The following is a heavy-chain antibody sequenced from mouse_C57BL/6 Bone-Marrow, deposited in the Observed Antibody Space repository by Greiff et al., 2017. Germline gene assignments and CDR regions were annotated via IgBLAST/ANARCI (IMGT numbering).Heavy chain of an antibody. J-gene: IGHJ3*01. D-gene: IGHD1-1*01. CDR2: ISGGGGNT. CDR3: ARHYYYGSSYGFFAY. CDR1: GFTFSSYT. Sequence: EVQVVESGGGLVKPGGSLKLSCAASGFTFSSYTMSWVRQTPEKRLEWVATISGGGGNTYYPDSVKGRFTISRDNAKNTLYLQMSSLRSEDTALYYVARHYYYGSSYGFFAYWGQGTLVTVSA. V-gene: IGHV5-9*01.